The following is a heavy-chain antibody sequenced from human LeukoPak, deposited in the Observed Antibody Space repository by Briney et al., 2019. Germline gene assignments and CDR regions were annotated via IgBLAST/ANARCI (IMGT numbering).Heavy chain of an antibody. D-gene: IGHD3-16*01. CDR3: ASFYDVYAFDF. CDR2: INYVGST. CDR1: GGTFSAYF. J-gene: IGHJ3*01. Sequence: SSETLSLTCAVSGGTFSAYFWGWVRQAPGKGPEWIGEINYVGSTNYNPSLKDRVSISSDASKNQFYLELTSVTAADTAVYYCASFYDVYAFDFWGLGTMVTVSS. V-gene: IGHV4-34*01.